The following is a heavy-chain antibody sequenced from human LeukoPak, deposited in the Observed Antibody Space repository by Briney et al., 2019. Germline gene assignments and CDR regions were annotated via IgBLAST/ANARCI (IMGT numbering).Heavy chain of an antibody. CDR2: TSPNSGGT. CDR1: GYTFTGYY. J-gene: IGHJ4*02. Sequence: ASVKVSCKASGYTFTGYYMHWVRQAPGQGLEWMGWTSPNSGGTNYAQKFQGRVTMTRDTSISTAYMELSRLTSDDTAVYYCAREYSSSWYGPYYFDYWGQGTLVTVSS. D-gene: IGHD6-13*01. CDR3: AREYSSSWYGPYYFDY. V-gene: IGHV1-2*02.